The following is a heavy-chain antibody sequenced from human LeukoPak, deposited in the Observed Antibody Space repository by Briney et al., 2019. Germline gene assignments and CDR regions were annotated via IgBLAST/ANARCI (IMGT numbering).Heavy chain of an antibody. J-gene: IGHJ4*02. CDR1: GFTFSSYA. D-gene: IGHD4-17*01. CDR3: VKGGASDGDYEFDY. Sequence: PGGSLRLSXAASGFTFSSYAMSWVRQAPGEGLEWVSAISRSGGSTYYADSVRGRFSISRDNSKNTLYLQMNSLRTEDTAVYYCVKGGASDGDYEFDYWGQGTLVTVSS. CDR2: ISRSGGST. V-gene: IGHV3-23*01.